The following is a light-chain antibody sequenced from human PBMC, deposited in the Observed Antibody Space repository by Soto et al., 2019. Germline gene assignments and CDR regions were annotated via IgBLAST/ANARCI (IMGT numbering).Light chain of an antibody. CDR1: KAFRIS. CDR2: DAS. J-gene: IGKJ4*01. CDR3: QQFNNYPLT. Sequence: HLTKLPSSLLDLAGKGAPSPCRPSKAFRISLAWYQQKPGKAPKLLIYDASSLESGVPSRFSGSGSGTDFTLTISSLQPEDFATYYCQQFNNYPLTFGGGTQVEIK. V-gene: IGKV1D-13*01.